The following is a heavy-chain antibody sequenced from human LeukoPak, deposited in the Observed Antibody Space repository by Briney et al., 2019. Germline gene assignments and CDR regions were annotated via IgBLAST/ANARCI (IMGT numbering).Heavy chain of an antibody. J-gene: IGHJ3*02. CDR2: ISSSSSYV. CDR1: GFTFSSYS. CDR3: ARDSNYYDSSGYAFDI. D-gene: IGHD3-22*01. Sequence: PGGSLRLSCAASGFTFSSYSMNWVRQAPGKGLEWVSSISSSSSYVYYADSVKGRFTISRDNAKNSLYLQMNSLRAEDTAVYYCARDSNYYDSSGYAFDIWGQGTMVTVSS. V-gene: IGHV3-21*01.